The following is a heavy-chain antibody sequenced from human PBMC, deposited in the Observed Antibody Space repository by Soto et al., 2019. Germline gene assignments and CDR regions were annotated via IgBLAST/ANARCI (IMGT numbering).Heavy chain of an antibody. Sequence: QVQLQESGPGLVKPSETLSLTCTVSGGSISSYYWSWIRQPPGKGLEWIGYIYYSGSTNYNPSLKSRVTISVDTSKNQFSLKLSSVTAADTAVYYCARVYVVPANPSGWFDPWGQGTLVTVSS. D-gene: IGHD2-2*01. CDR3: ARVYVVPANPSGWFDP. CDR2: IYYSGST. J-gene: IGHJ5*02. V-gene: IGHV4-59*01. CDR1: GGSISSYY.